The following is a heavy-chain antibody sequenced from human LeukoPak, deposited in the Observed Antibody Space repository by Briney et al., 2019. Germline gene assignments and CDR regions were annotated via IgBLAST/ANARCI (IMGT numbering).Heavy chain of an antibody. Sequence: PSETLSLTCTVSGGSINSYYWSWIRQPAGKGLEWIGRMYTSGSTNYNPSLKSRVTMSVDTSKNQFSLKLSSVTAACTAVYYCARDYAINGGNSGLVYWGQGTLVSVSS. CDR1: GGSINSYY. J-gene: IGHJ4*02. CDR3: ARDYAINGGNSGLVY. CDR2: MYTSGST. V-gene: IGHV4-4*07. D-gene: IGHD4-23*01.